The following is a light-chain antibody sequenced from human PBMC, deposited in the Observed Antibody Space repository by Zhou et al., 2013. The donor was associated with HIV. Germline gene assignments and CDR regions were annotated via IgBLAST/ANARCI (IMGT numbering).Light chain of an antibody. CDR3: QQRINWPFT. CDR1: QSVSNY. Sequence: VMTQSPATLSVSPGERATLSCRASQSVSNYLAWYQQKPGQAPRLLISDASNRATGIPARFSGSGSGTHFTLTIDSLEPEDFATFYCQQRINWPFTFGPGTKVDL. V-gene: IGKV3-11*01. CDR2: DAS. J-gene: IGKJ3*01.